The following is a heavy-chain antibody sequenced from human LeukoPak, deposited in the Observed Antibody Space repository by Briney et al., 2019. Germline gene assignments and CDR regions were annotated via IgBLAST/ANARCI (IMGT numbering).Heavy chain of an antibody. CDR3: AKEIAAIGLPAVDH. V-gene: IGHV3-23*01. CDR1: GFTFSNYA. D-gene: IGHD6-13*01. J-gene: IGHJ4*02. Sequence: GGSLRLSCAASGFTFSNYAMSWVRQAPGKGLEWVSGISSGGGTFYPDSVKGRFTISRDNSKNTLYLQMDSLGAADTAIYYCAKEIAAIGLPAVDHWGQGTLVTVSS. CDR2: ISSGGGT.